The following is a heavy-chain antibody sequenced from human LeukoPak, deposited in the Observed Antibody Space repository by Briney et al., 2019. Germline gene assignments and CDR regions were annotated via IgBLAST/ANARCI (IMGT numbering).Heavy chain of an antibody. CDR1: GFTFSSYS. D-gene: IGHD1-26*01. V-gene: IGHV3-21*04. Sequence: GGSLRLSCAASGFTFSSYSMNWVRQAPGKGLEWVSSISSSSSYIYYADSVKGRFTISRDNSKNTLYLQMNSLRAEDTAEYYCAKSLLTTASGTGRAFDIWGQGTMVTVSA. CDR3: AKSLLTTASGTGRAFDI. CDR2: ISSSSSYI. J-gene: IGHJ3*02.